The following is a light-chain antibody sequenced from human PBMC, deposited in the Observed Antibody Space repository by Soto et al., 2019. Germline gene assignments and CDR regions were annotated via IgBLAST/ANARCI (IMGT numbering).Light chain of an antibody. Sequence: QSALTQPASVSGSPGQSITISCTGTSSDIGGYNFVSWYQHYPGKAPKLLIHDVSNRPSGVSSRFSGSKSGNTASLTISGLQAEDEADYYCNSYRTVSTYVFGTGTKLTV. CDR2: DVS. CDR1: SSDIGGYNF. V-gene: IGLV2-14*03. CDR3: NSYRTVSTYV. J-gene: IGLJ1*01.